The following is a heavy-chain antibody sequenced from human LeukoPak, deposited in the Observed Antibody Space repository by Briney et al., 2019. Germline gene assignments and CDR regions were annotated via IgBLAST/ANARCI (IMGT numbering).Heavy chain of an antibody. D-gene: IGHD2-2*01. CDR2: ISSSDNII. J-gene: IGHJ5*02. CDR1: GFTFSDYY. CDR3: ARVADQLLHIGAWWFDP. V-gene: IGHV3-11*04. Sequence: PGGSLRLSCAASGFTFSDYYMSWIRQAPGKGLEWVSYISSSDNIIHYADSVKGRFTISRDNAKNSLYLQMNSLRAEDTAVYYCARVADQLLHIGAWWFDPWGQGTLVTVSS.